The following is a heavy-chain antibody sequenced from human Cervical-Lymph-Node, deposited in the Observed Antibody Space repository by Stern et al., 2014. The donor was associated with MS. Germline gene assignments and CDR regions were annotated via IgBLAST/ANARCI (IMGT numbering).Heavy chain of an antibody. CDR2: IIPIFATT. V-gene: IGHV1-69*01. CDR1: GGTFSSYT. CDR3: AREGIPGAGGTFDN. J-gene: IGHJ4*02. D-gene: IGHD1-26*01. Sequence: VQLVQSGAEVKKPGSSVKVSCKVSGGTFSSYTLNWVRQAPGQGLEWMGGIIPIFATTNYAPRFQGKVTITADGSTSTAFLEVSSLTSEDTAVYFCAREGIPGAGGTFDNWGQGTLVIVSS.